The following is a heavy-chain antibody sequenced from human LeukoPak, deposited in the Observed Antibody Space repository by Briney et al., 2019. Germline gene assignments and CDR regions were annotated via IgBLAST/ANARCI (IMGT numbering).Heavy chain of an antibody. J-gene: IGHJ4*02. CDR3: VRDYPVVNPY. CDR1: GFAFSSYS. V-gene: IGHV3-7*01. CDR2: IKEDGSQT. Sequence: GGSLRLSCAASGFAFSSYSMDWVRQAPGKGLEWVANIKEDGSQTKYADSFLGRFTVSRDNSKNSLFLQMNSLRVEDTAVYYCVRDYPVVNPYWGQGTRVTVSS. D-gene: IGHD3-22*01.